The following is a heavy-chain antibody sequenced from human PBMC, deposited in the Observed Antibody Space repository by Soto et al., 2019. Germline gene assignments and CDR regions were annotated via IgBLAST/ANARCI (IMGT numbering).Heavy chain of an antibody. V-gene: IGHV3-48*03. CDR1: GFTFSSYE. D-gene: IGHD1-26*01. CDR3: ARDSGGRIVKTDFDY. Sequence: GGSLRLSCAASGFTFSSYEMNWVRQAPGKGLEWVSYISSSGSTIYYADSVKGRFTISRDNAKNSLYLQMNSLRAEDTAVYYCARDSGGRIVKTDFDYWGQGTLVTVSS. J-gene: IGHJ4*02. CDR2: ISSSGSTI.